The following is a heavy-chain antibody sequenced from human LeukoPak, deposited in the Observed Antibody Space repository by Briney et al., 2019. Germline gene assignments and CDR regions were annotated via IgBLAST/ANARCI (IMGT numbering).Heavy chain of an antibody. CDR1: GGSTSSYY. V-gene: IGHV4-59*01. CDR3: ARGDRPLGV. CDR2: IYYSGST. J-gene: IGHJ6*02. Sequence: PSETLSLTCTVSGGSTSSYYWSWIRQPPGKGLEWIGYIYYSGSTKYNPSLKSRVTISVDTSKNQFSLKVSSVTAADTAVYYCARGDRPLGVWGQGTTVTVSS.